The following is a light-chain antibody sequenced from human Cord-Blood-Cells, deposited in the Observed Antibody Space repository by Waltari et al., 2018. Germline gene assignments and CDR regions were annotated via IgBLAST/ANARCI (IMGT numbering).Light chain of an antibody. Sequence: QSVLTQPPSASGTPGQRVTISCSGSSSNIGSNTVNWYQQRPGTAPKLLIYSNNQRPSGGPVLFAGSKTGTSASLAISGLQSEDEADYYCAAWDDSLNGDVFGTGTKVTVL. CDR3: AAWDDSLNGDV. CDR2: SNN. J-gene: IGLJ1*01. V-gene: IGLV1-44*01. CDR1: SSNIGSNT.